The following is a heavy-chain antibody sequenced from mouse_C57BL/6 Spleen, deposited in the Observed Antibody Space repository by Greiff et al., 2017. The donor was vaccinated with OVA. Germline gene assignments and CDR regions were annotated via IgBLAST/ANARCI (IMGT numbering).Heavy chain of an antibody. CDR2: INPYNGGT. CDR1: GYTFTDYY. D-gene: IGHD1-1*01. CDR3: ARRGYYYYGSSDAMDY. J-gene: IGHJ4*01. V-gene: IGHV1-19*01. Sequence: EVQLQQSGPVLVKPGASVKMSCKASGYTFTDYYMNWVKQSHGKSLEWIGVINPYNGGTSYNQKFKGKATLTVDKSSSTAYMELNSLTSEDSAVYYCARRGYYYYGSSDAMDYWGQGTSVTVSS.